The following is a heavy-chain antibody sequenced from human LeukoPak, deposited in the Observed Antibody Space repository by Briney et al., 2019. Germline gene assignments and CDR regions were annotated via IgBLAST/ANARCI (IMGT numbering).Heavy chain of an antibody. Sequence: GGSLRLSCAASGFTVSSNYMSWIRQAPGKGLEWVSVIYSGGSTYYADSVKGRFTISRDNSKNTLYLQMNSLRAEDTAVYYCAREGFWSGYYHFDYWGQGTLVTVSS. V-gene: IGHV3-53*01. J-gene: IGHJ4*02. CDR3: AREGFWSGYYHFDY. CDR1: GFTVSSNY. CDR2: IYSGGST. D-gene: IGHD3-3*01.